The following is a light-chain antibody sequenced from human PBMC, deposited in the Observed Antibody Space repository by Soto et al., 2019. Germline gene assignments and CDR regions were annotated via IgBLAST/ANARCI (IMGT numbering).Light chain of an antibody. CDR3: CSYAGSYVV. V-gene: IGLV2-11*01. J-gene: IGLJ2*01. CDR2: DVN. CDR1: SSDVGGYKY. Sequence: QSALTQPRSVSGSPGQSVTISCTGTSSDVGGYKYVSWYQQHPDKAPKLMIYDVNKRPSGVPDRFSGSKSGNTASLTISGLQTEDEADYYCCSYAGSYVVFGGGTKVTV.